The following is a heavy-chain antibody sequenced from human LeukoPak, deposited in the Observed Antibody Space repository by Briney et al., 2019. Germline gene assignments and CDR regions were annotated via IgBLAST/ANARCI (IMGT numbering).Heavy chain of an antibody. Sequence: PGGSLRLSCAASGFTFSSYSRNWVRQAPGKGLEWVSYISSSSSTIYYADSVKGRFTISRDNAKNSLYLQMNSLRAEDTAVYYCARDQVTIFGVVTPNFDYWGQGTLVTVSS. CDR3: ARDQVTIFGVVTPNFDY. CDR2: ISSSSSTI. V-gene: IGHV3-48*01. CDR1: GFTFSSYS. D-gene: IGHD3-3*01. J-gene: IGHJ4*02.